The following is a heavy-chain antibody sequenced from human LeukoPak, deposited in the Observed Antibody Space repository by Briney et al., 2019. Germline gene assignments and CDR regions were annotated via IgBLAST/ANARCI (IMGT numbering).Heavy chain of an antibody. CDR1: GFTVSSNW. V-gene: IGHV3-7*05. D-gene: IGHD6-13*01. Sequence: GRSLRLSCAAAGFTVSSNWMSWVRQAPGKGLEWVANIKQDGSEKYYVDSVKGRFTISRDNAKNSLYLQMNSLRAEDTAVYYCARLRHSSSGLWFDPWGQGTLVTVSS. J-gene: IGHJ5*02. CDR3: ARLRHSSSGLWFDP. CDR2: IKQDGSEK.